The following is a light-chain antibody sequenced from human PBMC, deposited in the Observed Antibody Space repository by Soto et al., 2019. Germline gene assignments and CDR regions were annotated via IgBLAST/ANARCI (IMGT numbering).Light chain of an antibody. Sequence: DIQMTQSPSSLSASEGDRVTITCRASQSISTYLNWYQQKPGKAPKLLIYAASTLQSGVPSRFSVSGSGTDFRLTITSLQPEDIATYYCQQSSTTPRTFGQGTNVDFK. CDR1: QSISTY. J-gene: IGKJ1*01. V-gene: IGKV1-39*01. CDR2: AAS. CDR3: QQSSTTPRT.